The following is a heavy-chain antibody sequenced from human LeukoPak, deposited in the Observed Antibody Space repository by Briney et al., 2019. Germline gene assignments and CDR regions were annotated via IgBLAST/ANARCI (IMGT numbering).Heavy chain of an antibody. Sequence: PGGSLRLSCAASGFTFSSYAMHWVRQAPGKGLEWVAVISYDGSNKYYADSVKGRFTISRDNSKNTLYLQMNSLRAEDTAVYYCAKDPYCGGDCYSVGFPWGQGTLVTVSS. J-gene: IGHJ5*02. CDR1: GFTFSSYA. CDR3: AKDPYCGGDCYSVGFP. V-gene: IGHV3-30-3*01. CDR2: ISYDGSNK. D-gene: IGHD2-21*01.